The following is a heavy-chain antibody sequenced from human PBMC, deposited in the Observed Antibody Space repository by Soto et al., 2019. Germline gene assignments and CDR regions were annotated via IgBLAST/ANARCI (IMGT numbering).Heavy chain of an antibody. V-gene: IGHV3-33*01. CDR2: IWYDGSNK. J-gene: IGHJ4*02. Sequence: GGSLRLSCAASGFTFSSYGMHWVRQAPGKGLEWVAVIWYDGSNKYYADSVKGRFTISRDNSKNTLYLQMNSLRAEDTAVYYCARGRFWSGYYSVEFFDYWGQGTLVTVSS. CDR3: ARGRFWSGYYSVEFFDY. CDR1: GFTFSSYG. D-gene: IGHD3-3*01.